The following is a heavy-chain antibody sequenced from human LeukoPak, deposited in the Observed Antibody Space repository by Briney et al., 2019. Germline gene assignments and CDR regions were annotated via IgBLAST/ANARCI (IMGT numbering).Heavy chain of an antibody. Sequence: GGSLRLFCAASGFTFSSYAMSWVRQAPGKGLEWVSAISGSGGSTYYADSVKGRFTISRDNSKNTLYLQMNSLRAEDTAVYYCAKETSATIFGVVITHEFDYWGQGTLVTVSS. CDR3: AKETSATIFGVVITHEFDY. CDR2: ISGSGGST. V-gene: IGHV3-23*01. J-gene: IGHJ4*02. D-gene: IGHD3-3*01. CDR1: GFTFSSYA.